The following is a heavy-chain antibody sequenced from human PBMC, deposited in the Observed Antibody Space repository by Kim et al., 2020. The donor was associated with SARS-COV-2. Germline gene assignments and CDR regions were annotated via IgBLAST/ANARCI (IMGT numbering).Heavy chain of an antibody. D-gene: IGHD3-16*01. CDR2: ISYDGSNK. CDR1: GVTFSSYA. CDR3: APDPGGDFDY. J-gene: IGHJ4*02. Sequence: WGSLRLSCAASGVTFSSYAMHGVRQAPGKGLEWVAVISYDGSNKYYADSVKGRFTISRDNSKNTLYLQRNSLRAEDTAVYYCAPDPGGDFDYWGQGTLVTVSS. V-gene: IGHV3-30-3*01.